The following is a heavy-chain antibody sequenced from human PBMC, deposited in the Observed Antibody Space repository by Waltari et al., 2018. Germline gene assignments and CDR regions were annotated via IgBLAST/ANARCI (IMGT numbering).Heavy chain of an antibody. D-gene: IGHD7-27*01. J-gene: IGHJ4*02. CDR1: GFTFSSYS. CDR2: ISRSSSTI. Sequence: EVQLVESGGGLVQPGGSLRLSCAASGFTFSSYSMYWVRQAPGKGLEWVSYISRSSSTIYYADSVKGRFTISRDNAKNSLYLQMNSLRAEDTAVYYCARRTKLGPLDYWGQGTLVTVSS. CDR3: ARRTKLGPLDY. V-gene: IGHV3-48*04.